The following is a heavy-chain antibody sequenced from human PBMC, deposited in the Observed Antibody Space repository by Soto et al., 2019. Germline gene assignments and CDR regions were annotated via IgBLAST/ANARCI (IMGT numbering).Heavy chain of an antibody. CDR2: IYWDEDK. J-gene: IGHJ4*02. D-gene: IGHD5-12*01. CDR3: AHRPRGYAYYFDY. CDR1: GFSLSTRGVA. V-gene: IGHV2-5*02. Sequence: QITLNEAGPSLVQPTQTLTLTCTLSGFSLSTRGVAVGWVRQPPGKPLEWLALIYWDEDKWYSPSLKSRLTLTDDASKNQVLLTMTNMDPVDTATYFCAHRPRGYAYYFDYGGQGTLVTVSS.